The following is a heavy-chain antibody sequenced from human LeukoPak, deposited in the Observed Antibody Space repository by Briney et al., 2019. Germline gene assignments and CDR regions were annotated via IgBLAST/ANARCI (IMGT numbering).Heavy chain of an antibody. Sequence: GGSLGLSCTASRFTFSNYGMHWVRQAPGKGLEWVAVIWSDGSNKYYVDSVKGRFTISRDNSKNTLYLQMNSLRAEDTAVYYCAKDKGSSRYYYYGMDVWGQGTTVTVSS. CDR1: RFTFSNYG. CDR3: AKDKGSSRYYYYGMDV. CDR2: IWSDGSNK. D-gene: IGHD6-13*01. J-gene: IGHJ6*02. V-gene: IGHV3-30*02.